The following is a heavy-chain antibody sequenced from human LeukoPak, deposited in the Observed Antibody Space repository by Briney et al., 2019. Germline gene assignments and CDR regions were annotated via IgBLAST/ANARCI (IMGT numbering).Heavy chain of an antibody. CDR1: GFTFSSYS. J-gene: IGHJ4*02. Sequence: GGSLRLSCAASGFTFSSYSMNWVRQAPGKGLEWVSSISSSNSYVYYADSVKGRFTISRDNAKNSLYLQMNSLRAEDTAVYYCARGGHDYGDYGDYWGQGTLVTVSS. CDR2: ISSSNSYV. V-gene: IGHV3-21*01. CDR3: ARGGHDYGDYGDY. D-gene: IGHD4-17*01.